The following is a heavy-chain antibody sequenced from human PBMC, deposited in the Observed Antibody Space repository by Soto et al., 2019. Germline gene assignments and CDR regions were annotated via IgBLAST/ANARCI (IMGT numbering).Heavy chain of an antibody. CDR2: INHSGST. Sequence: PSETLSLTCSISGGSISGYYWSWIRQPPGKGLEWIGEINHSGSTNYNPSLKSRVTISVDTSKNQFSLKLSSVTAADTAVYYCARGSPYYDILTGYLYYFDYWGQGTLVTVSS. D-gene: IGHD3-9*01. J-gene: IGHJ4*02. CDR1: GGSISGYY. V-gene: IGHV4-34*01. CDR3: ARGSPYYDILTGYLYYFDY.